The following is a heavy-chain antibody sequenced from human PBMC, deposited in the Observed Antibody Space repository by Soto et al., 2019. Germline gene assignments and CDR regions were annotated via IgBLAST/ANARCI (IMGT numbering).Heavy chain of an antibody. CDR3: AKGGYSYVLSPYS. CDR2: ISYDGSNK. Sequence: QVQLVESGGGVVQPGRSLRLSCAASGFTFSSYGMHWVRQAPGKGLEWVAVISYDGSNKYYADSVKGRFTISRDNSKNTLYLQMNSLRAEDTAVYYCAKGGYSYVLSPYSWGQGTLVTVSS. V-gene: IGHV3-30*18. J-gene: IGHJ4*02. D-gene: IGHD5-18*01. CDR1: GFTFSSYG.